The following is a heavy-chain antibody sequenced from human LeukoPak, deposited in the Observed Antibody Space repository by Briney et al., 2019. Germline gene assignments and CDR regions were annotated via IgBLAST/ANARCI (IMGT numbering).Heavy chain of an antibody. CDR3: ARWGYYYDTNPDY. Sequence: PGGSLRLSCAASGFTFSSYSMTWVRQAPGKGLEWVSSISSSSSYIYYADSVKGRFTISRDNAKNSLYLQMNSRRAEDTAVYYCARWGYYYDTNPDYWGQGTLVTVSS. D-gene: IGHD3-22*01. CDR1: GFTFSSYS. V-gene: IGHV3-21*01. J-gene: IGHJ4*02. CDR2: ISSSSSYI.